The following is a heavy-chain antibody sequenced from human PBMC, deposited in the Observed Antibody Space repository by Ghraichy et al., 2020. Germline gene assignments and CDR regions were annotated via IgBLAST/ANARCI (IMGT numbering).Heavy chain of an antibody. Sequence: GGSLRLSCTASGFTFSDYAMSWFRQAPGKGLERVGFIRSKAYGGTTEYAASMKGRFTISRDDSKSIAFLQVNSLKTEDTAMYYCTRGGVQDYYYYGMDVWGQGTTVTVSS. J-gene: IGHJ6*02. V-gene: IGHV3-49*03. CDR3: TRGGVQDYYYYGMDV. D-gene: IGHD1-1*01. CDR1: GFTFSDYA. CDR2: IRSKAYGGTT.